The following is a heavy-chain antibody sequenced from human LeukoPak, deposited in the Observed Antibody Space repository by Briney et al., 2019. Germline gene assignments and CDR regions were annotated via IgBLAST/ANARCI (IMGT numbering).Heavy chain of an antibody. CDR2: ISSSGSTI. CDR3: AKDFQIQLWPRSFDY. D-gene: IGHD5-18*01. Sequence: GGSLRLSCAASGFTFSDYYMSWIRQAPGKGLEWVSYISSSGSTIYYADSVKGRFTISRDNAKNSLYLQMNSLRAEDTAVYYCAKDFQIQLWPRSFDYWGQGTLVTVSS. J-gene: IGHJ4*02. V-gene: IGHV3-11*01. CDR1: GFTFSDYY.